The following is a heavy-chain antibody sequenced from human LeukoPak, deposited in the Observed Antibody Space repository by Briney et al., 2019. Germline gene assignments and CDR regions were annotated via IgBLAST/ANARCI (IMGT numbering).Heavy chain of an antibody. V-gene: IGHV3-66*01. J-gene: IGHJ6*02. CDR3: ARSPRYCSGGSCYPLVYYGMDV. CDR1: GGSFSGYY. Sequence: ETLSLTCAVYGGSFSGYYWSWVRQAPGKGLEWVSVIYSGGSTYYADSVKGRFIISRDNSKNTLYLQMNSLRAEDTAVYYCARSPRYCSGGSCYPLVYYGMDVWGQGTTVTASS. CDR2: IYSGGST. D-gene: IGHD2-15*01.